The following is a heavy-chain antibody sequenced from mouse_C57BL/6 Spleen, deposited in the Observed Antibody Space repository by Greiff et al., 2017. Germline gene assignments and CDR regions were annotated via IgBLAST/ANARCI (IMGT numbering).Heavy chain of an antibody. CDR1: GYTFTSYW. CDR2: IDPSDSYT. J-gene: IGHJ2*01. Sequence: QVQLQQPGAELVKPGASVKLSCKASGYTFTSYWMQWVKQRPGQGLEWIGEIDPSDSYTNYNQKFKGKATLTVDTSSSTAYMQLSSLTSEDSAVYYCARRRPPYDYDHFSFDYWGQGTTLTVSS. CDR3: ARRRPPYDYDHFSFDY. D-gene: IGHD2-4*01. V-gene: IGHV1-50*01.